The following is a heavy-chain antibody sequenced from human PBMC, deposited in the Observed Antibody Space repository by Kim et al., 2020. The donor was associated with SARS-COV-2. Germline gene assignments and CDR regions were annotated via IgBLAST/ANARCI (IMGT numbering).Heavy chain of an antibody. J-gene: IGHJ6*02. CDR3: ARPTTGNYYYGIDV. V-gene: IGHV3-30*04. CDR1: GFTFSTYA. CDR2: ISYDGSNK. Sequence: GGSLRLSCAASGFTFSTYAMHWVRQAPGKGLEWVALISYDGSNKYYADSVKGRFTISRDNSKNTLYLQMNSLRTEDTTMYYCARPTTGNYYYGIDVGGQGATVTVS. D-gene: IGHD1-1*01.